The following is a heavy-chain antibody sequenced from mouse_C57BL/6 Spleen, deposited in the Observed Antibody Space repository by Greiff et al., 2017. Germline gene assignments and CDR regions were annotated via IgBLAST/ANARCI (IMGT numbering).Heavy chain of an antibody. V-gene: IGHV1-64*01. Sequence: QVQLQQPGAELVKPGASVKLSCKASGYTFTSYWMHWVKQRPGQGLEWIGMIHPNSGSTNYNEKFKSKATLTVDKSSSTAYMQLRSLTSEDSAVYYWAREERGSNGDWGQGTTLTVAS. CDR1: GYTFTSYW. J-gene: IGHJ2*01. D-gene: IGHD1-1*01. CDR2: IHPNSGST. CDR3: AREERGSNGD.